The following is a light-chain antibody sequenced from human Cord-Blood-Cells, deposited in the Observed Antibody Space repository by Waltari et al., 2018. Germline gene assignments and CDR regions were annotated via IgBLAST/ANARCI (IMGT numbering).Light chain of an antibody. V-gene: IGLV2-11*01. CDR2: DVS. CDR1: SSDVGGYNY. CDR3: CSYAGSYTFERMV. Sequence: QSALTQPRSVSGSPGQSVTISCTGTSSDVGGYNYVSWYQQHPGKAPKLMIYDVSKRTSGGPDRVAGAKSGNTAYLNISGLQAEDEADYYCCSYAGSYTFERMVCGGGTKLTVL. J-gene: IGLJ2*01.